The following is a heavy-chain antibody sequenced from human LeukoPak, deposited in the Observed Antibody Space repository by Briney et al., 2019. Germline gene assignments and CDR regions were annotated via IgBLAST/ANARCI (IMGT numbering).Heavy chain of an antibody. CDR1: GFTFSNYW. CDR2: MKEDGSQI. CDR3: AGSSGWLFDY. V-gene: IGHV3-7*01. D-gene: IGHD6-19*01. Sequence: GGSLRLSCAGTGFTFSNYWVNWVRQAPGKGLEWVANMKEDGSQIYYVDSVKGRFTISRDNAKNSVYLQMSSLRAEDTAVYYCAGSSGWLFDYWGQGTLVAVSS. J-gene: IGHJ4*02.